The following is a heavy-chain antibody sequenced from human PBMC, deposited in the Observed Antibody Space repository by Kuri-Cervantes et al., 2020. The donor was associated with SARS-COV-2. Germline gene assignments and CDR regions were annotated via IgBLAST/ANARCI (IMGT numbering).Heavy chain of an antibody. J-gene: IGHJ6*02. CDR2: ISSSSSYI. CDR3: AKSLGDIVVVPAGYYYYYGMDV. V-gene: IGHV3-21*04. Sequence: GESLKISCAASGFTFSSYSMNWVRQAPGKGLEWVSSISSSSSYIYYADSVKGRFTISRDNAKNSLYLQMNSLRAEDTALYYCAKSLGDIVVVPAGYYYYYGMDVWGQGTTVTVSS. CDR1: GFTFSSYS. D-gene: IGHD2-2*01.